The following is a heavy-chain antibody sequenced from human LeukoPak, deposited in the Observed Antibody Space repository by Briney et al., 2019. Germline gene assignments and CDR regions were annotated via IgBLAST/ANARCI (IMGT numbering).Heavy chain of an antibody. CDR1: GFMFSGYW. Sequence: GGSLRLSCAASGFMFSGYWMHWVRPGPEKGLELVSRIDNDGNGIIYADSVKGRFTTSRDNAKNTLYLQMSSLRVEDTAVYYCATGGGWEPSSGVVTHIDVWGKGTTVTVSS. V-gene: IGHV3-74*01. D-gene: IGHD3-3*01. J-gene: IGHJ6*03. CDR3: ATGGGWEPSSGVVTHIDV. CDR2: IDNDGNGI.